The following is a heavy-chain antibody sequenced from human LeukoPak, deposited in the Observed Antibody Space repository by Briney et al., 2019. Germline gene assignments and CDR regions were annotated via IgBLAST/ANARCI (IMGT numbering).Heavy chain of an antibody. Sequence: PGGSLRLSCAASGFTFSDYYMSWIRQAPGKGLEWVSYISSSGSTIYYADSVKGRFTISRDNAKNSLYLQMNSLRPEDTAVYYCAGYSSGWFGAFDIWGQGTMVTVSS. D-gene: IGHD6-19*01. CDR1: GFTFSDYY. J-gene: IGHJ3*02. V-gene: IGHV3-11*04. CDR2: ISSSGSTI. CDR3: AGYSSGWFGAFDI.